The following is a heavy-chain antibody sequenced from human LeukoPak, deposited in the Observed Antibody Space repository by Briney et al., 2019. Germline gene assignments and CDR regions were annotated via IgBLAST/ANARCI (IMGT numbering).Heavy chain of an antibody. Sequence: SETLSLTCTVSGGSISSGSYYWSWIRQPAGKGLEWIGRIYTSGSTNYNPSLKSRVTISVDTSKNQFSLKLSSVTAADTAVYYCARELGYSGSYRDAFDIWGQGTMVTVSS. CDR3: ARELGYSGSYRDAFDI. J-gene: IGHJ3*02. V-gene: IGHV4-61*02. D-gene: IGHD1-26*01. CDR1: GGSISSGSYY. CDR2: IYTSGST.